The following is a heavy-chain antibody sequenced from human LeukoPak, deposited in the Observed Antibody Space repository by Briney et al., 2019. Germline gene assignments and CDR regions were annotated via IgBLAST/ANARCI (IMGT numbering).Heavy chain of an antibody. J-gene: IGHJ3*02. D-gene: IGHD3-22*01. Sequence: PSETLSLTCTVSGGSISSYYWSWIRQPAGKGLEWIGRIYTSGSTNYNPSLKSRVTIPVDTSKNQFSLKLSSVTAADTAVYYCARLQRITMIVVVTEAFDIWGQGTMVTVSS. CDR2: IYTSGST. CDR1: GGSISSYY. V-gene: IGHV4-4*07. CDR3: ARLQRITMIVVVTEAFDI.